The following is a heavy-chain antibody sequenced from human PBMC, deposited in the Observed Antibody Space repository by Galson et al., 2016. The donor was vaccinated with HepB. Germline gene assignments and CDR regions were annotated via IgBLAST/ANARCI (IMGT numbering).Heavy chain of an antibody. CDR1: GFTLSSSA. J-gene: IGHJ4*02. Sequence: SLRLSCAASGFTLSSSAMSWVRQAPGKGLEWVSAIHNDGGSTYYADSVKGRFTLSRDNSKNTLYLQMNSLKTEDTAVYYCFRRRASDGKGDTVDNWGQGTLVTVSS. V-gene: IGHV3-23*01. CDR3: FRRRASDGKGDTVDN. D-gene: IGHD4-17*01. CDR2: IHNDGGST.